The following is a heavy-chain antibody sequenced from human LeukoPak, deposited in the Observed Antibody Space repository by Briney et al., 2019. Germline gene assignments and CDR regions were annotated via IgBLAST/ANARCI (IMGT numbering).Heavy chain of an antibody. J-gene: IGHJ4*02. CDR1: GFTFSSYA. D-gene: IGHD2-21*02. CDR2: ISGSGGST. Sequence: PGGSLRLSCAASGFTFSSYAMSWVRQAPGKGLEWVSAISGSGGSTYYADSVKGRFTISRDNSKNTLYLQMNSLRAEDTAVYYCAKEGAYCGGDCYTYFDYWGQGTLVTVSS. V-gene: IGHV3-23*01. CDR3: AKEGAYCGGDCYTYFDY.